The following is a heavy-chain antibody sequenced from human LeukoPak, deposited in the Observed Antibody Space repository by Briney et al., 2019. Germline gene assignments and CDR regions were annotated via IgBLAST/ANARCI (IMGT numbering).Heavy chain of an antibody. CDR3: ARVSANYFDY. Sequence: GGSLRLSCAASGFTFSDYEVNWVRQAQGKGLEWVSYISSSGGTTYYADSVRGRFTISRDNAKHSLYLQINSLRAEDTAVYYCARVSANYFDYWGQGTLVTVSS. CDR2: ISSSGGTT. CDR1: GFTFSDYE. V-gene: IGHV3-48*03. J-gene: IGHJ4*02. D-gene: IGHD2-8*01.